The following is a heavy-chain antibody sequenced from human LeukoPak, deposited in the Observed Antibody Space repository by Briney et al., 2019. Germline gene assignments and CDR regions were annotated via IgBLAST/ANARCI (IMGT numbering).Heavy chain of an antibody. CDR3: ARAQRITIFGVVIRFDP. Sequence: SETLSLTCAVSGGSISSSNWWSWVRQPPGKGLEWIGEIYHSGSTNNNPSLKSRVTISVDKSKNQFSLKLSSVTAADTAVYYCARAQRITIFGVVIRFDPWGQGTLVTVSS. CDR1: GGSISSSNW. V-gene: IGHV4-4*02. CDR2: IYHSGST. J-gene: IGHJ5*02. D-gene: IGHD3-3*01.